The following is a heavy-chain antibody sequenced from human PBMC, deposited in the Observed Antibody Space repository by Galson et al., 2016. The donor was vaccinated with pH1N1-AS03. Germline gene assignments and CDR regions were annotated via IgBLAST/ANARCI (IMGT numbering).Heavy chain of an antibody. D-gene: IGHD3-3*01. CDR1: GVPLTTTALG. CDR3: AHNPGVFRF. Sequence: PALVQPTQTLTLTCTFSGVPLTTTALGVGWIRQPSGKALEWRALIYWDDDTRFAPSLRSRLTITKDTSKNQMVLTMTNVDPVETATYYCAHNPGVFRFWGQGTLVIVSS. J-gene: IGHJ4*02. CDR2: IYWDDDT. V-gene: IGHV2-5*05.